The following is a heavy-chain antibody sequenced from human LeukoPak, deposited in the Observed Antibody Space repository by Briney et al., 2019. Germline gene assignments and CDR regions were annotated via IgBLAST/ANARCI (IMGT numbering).Heavy chain of an antibody. CDR2: IYQSGST. D-gene: IGHD3-10*01. CDR3: ARHADGSIYYYYGMDV. J-gene: IGHJ6*02. V-gene: IGHV4-38-2*02. CDR1: GYSISSGYY. Sequence: SETLSLTCSVSGYSISSGYYWGWIRQPPGKGLEWIGSIYQSGSTYYNPSLKSRITISVDTSKNQFSLKLSSVTAADTAVYYCARHADGSIYYYYGMDVWGQGTTVTVSS.